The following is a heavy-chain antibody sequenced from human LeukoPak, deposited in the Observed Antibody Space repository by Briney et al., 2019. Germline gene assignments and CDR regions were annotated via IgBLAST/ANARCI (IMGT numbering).Heavy chain of an antibody. CDR1: GFTFSSYA. CDR3: ARDLPSPYYYDSSGYYTFDY. Sequence: GGSLRLSCAASGFTFSSYAMHWVRQAPGKGLEWVAVISHDGSHQNYADSVKGRFTISRDNSKNTLYLQMNSLRAEDTAVYYCARDLPSPYYYDSSGYYTFDYWGQGTLVTVSS. J-gene: IGHJ4*02. D-gene: IGHD3-22*01. V-gene: IGHV3-30*04. CDR2: ISHDGSHQ.